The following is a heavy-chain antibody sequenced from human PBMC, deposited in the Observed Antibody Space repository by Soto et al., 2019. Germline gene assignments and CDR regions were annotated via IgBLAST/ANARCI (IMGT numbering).Heavy chain of an antibody. J-gene: IGHJ4*02. V-gene: IGHV1-18*01. CDR3: VRDSGAKLSSS. CDR2: INAYNGNT. CDR1: CYTFTSFG. D-gene: IGHD6-13*01. Sequence: ASVKVSCKASCYTFTSFGVNWVRQAPGQGLEWMVWINAYNGNTNYAQKFQGRATITADESARTSYMELRSLKSQDTAVYYCVRDSGAKLSSSWGQGNLVTVSS.